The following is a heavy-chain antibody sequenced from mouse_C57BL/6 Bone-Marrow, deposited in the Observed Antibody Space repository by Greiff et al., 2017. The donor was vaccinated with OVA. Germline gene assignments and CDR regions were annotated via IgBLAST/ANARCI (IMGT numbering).Heavy chain of an antibody. D-gene: IGHD1-1*01. CDR2: INPNNGGT. CDR1: GYTFTDYY. Sequence: EVQPQQSGPELVKPGASVKISCKASGYTFTDYYMNWVKQSHGKSLEWIGDINPNNGGTSYNQKFKGKATLTVDKSSSTAYMELRSLTSEDSAVYYCARRDYYGRAYFDYWGQGTTLTVSS. V-gene: IGHV1-26*01. CDR3: ARRDYYGRAYFDY. J-gene: IGHJ2*01.